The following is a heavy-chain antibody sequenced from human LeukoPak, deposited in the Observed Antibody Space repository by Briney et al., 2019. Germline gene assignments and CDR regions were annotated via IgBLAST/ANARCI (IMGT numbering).Heavy chain of an antibody. CDR3: AKDRPNYHESNGHYYRPNGDY. V-gene: IGHV3-23*01. CDR1: GFTFNIYS. CDR2: ITSSGDAI. D-gene: IGHD3-22*01. J-gene: IGHJ4*02. Sequence: GGSLRLSCAASGFTFNIYSMSWVRQAPGKGLEWVSSITSSGDAIFYADSVKDRFTISRDNSKNMLYLQMSRLRAEDTAVYYCAKDRPNYHESNGHYYRPNGDYWGQGTLVTVSS.